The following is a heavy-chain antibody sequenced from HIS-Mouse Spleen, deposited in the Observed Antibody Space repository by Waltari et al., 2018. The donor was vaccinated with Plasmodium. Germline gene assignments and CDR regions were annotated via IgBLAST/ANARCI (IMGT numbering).Heavy chain of an antibody. CDR2: ISYDGSNK. Sequence: QVQLVESGGGVVQPGRSLRLSCAASGFTFSSYGMHGVRQAPGKGLEWVAVISYDGSNKYYADSVKGRFTISRDNSKNTLYLQMNSLRAEDTAVYYCAKLYGDPRDHFDYWGQGTLVTVSS. V-gene: IGHV3-30*18. J-gene: IGHJ4*02. CDR1: GFTFSSYG. D-gene: IGHD2-8*01. CDR3: AKLYGDPRDHFDY.